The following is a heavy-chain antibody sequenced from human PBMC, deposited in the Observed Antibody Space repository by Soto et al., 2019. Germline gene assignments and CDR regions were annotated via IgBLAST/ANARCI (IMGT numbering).Heavy chain of an antibody. CDR2: TYYKSKWYY. CDR3: ARGSWDDVSGHYYMDV. V-gene: IGHV6-1*01. D-gene: IGHD1-1*01. J-gene: IGHJ6*03. Sequence: SQTLSLSFDISRDSVSSTNSGWNWVRQTPSRALEWLGRTYYKSKWYYTYAASVKSRITVSPDTSKNQFSLQLTSVTPEDTAVYYCARGSWDDVSGHYYMDVWDKGTTVTVSS. CDR1: RDSVSSTNSG.